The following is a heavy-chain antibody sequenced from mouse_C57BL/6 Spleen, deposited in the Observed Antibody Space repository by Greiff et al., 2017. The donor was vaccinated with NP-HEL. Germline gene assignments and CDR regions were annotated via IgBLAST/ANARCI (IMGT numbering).Heavy chain of an antibody. Sequence: QVQLQQPGAELVMPGASVKLSCKASGYTFTSYWMQWVKQRPGQGLEWIGEIDPSDSYTNYNQKFKGKATLTVDTSSSTAYMQLSSLTSEDSAVYYCARGIGLLRGRDYAMDYWGQGTSVTVSS. CDR3: ARGIGLLRGRDYAMDY. CDR2: IDPSDSYT. V-gene: IGHV1-50*01. J-gene: IGHJ4*01. CDR1: GYTFTSYW. D-gene: IGHD1-1*01.